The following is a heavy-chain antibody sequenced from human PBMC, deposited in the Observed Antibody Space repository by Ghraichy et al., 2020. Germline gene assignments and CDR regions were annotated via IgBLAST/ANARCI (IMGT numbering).Heavy chain of an antibody. J-gene: IGHJ5*02. V-gene: IGHV3-30*03. CDR2: ISYDGTHI. CDR1: GFTFSSYA. Sequence: GGSLRLSCAASGFTFSSYAMHWVRQAPGKGLEWVALISYDGTHIYYADSVRGRFTISRDNSNDTLYLQVNNVRAEDTAVYYCASEREGVGTAAGHLGLDPWGQGILVTVSS. D-gene: IGHD1-26*01. CDR3: ASEREGVGTAAGHLGLDP.